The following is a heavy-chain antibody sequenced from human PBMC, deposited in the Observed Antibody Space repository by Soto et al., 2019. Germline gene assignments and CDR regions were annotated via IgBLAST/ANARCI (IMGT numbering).Heavy chain of an antibody. J-gene: IGHJ6*03. Sequence: PVGSLRLSCAASGFTFSSYAMSWVRQAPGKGLEWVSAISGSGGSTYYADSVKGRFTISRDNSKNTLYLQMNSLRAEDTAVYYCAKVLVATMYYYCYMDVWGKGTTVTVSS. D-gene: IGHD5-12*01. CDR2: ISGSGGST. CDR3: AKVLVATMYYYCYMDV. CDR1: GFTFSSYA. V-gene: IGHV3-23*01.